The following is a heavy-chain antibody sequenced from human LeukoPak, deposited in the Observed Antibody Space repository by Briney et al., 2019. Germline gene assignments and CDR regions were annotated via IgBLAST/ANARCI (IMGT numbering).Heavy chain of an antibody. J-gene: IGHJ5*02. CDR1: GYTFTSYG. Sequence: ASVKVSCKASGYTFTSYGISWVRQAPGQGLEWMGWISAYNGNTNYAQKLQGRVTMTTDTSTSTAYMELRSLRSDDTAVYYCALHVLLFGWQNWFDPWGQGTLVTVSS. D-gene: IGHD2-21*02. CDR3: ALHVLLFGWQNWFDP. V-gene: IGHV1-18*04. CDR2: ISAYNGNT.